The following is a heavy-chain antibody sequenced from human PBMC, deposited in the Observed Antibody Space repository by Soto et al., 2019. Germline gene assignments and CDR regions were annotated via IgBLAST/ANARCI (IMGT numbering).Heavy chain of an antibody. D-gene: IGHD2-2*01. Sequence: GGSLRLSCAASGFTFDDYAMHWVRQAPGKGLEWVSGISWNSGSIGYADSVKGRFTISRDNAKNSLYLQMNSLRAEDTALYYCAKAKAPLVVVVPAAMRKDAFDIWGQGTMVTVSS. V-gene: IGHV3-9*01. CDR1: GFTFDDYA. CDR2: ISWNSGSI. J-gene: IGHJ3*02. CDR3: AKAKAPLVVVVPAAMRKDAFDI.